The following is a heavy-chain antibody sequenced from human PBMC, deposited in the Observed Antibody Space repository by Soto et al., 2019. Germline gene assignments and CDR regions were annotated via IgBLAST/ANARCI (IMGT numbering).Heavy chain of an antibody. CDR3: AFSSWFRNYYYYGMDV. CDR2: IYYSGST. CDR1: GDSISSRSYY. J-gene: IGHJ6*02. Sequence: SETLSLTCTVTGDSISSRSYYWSWIRQPPGKGLEWIGYIYYSGSTNYNPSLKSRVTISVGTSKNQFSLKLSSVTAADTAVYYCAFSSWFRNYYYYGMDVWGQGTTVTVSS. V-gene: IGHV4-61*01. D-gene: IGHD6-13*01.